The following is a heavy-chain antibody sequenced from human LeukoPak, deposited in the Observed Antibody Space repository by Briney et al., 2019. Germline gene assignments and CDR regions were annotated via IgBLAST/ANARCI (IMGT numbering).Heavy chain of an antibody. CDR1: GGSISSYY. CDR3: ARDLNWGRRRYCSSTSCYYWYFDL. CDR2: IYTSGST. D-gene: IGHD2-2*01. V-gene: IGHV4-4*07. Sequence: PSETLSLTCTVSGGSISSYYWSWIRQPAGKGLEWIGRIYTSGSTNYNPSLKSRVTMSVDTSKNQFSLKLSSVTAADTAVYYCARDLNWGRRRYCSSTSCYYWYFDLWGRGTLVTVSS. J-gene: IGHJ2*01.